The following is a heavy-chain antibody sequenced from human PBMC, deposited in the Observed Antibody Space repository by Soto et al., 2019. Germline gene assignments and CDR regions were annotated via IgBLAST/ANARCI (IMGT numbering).Heavy chain of an antibody. J-gene: IGHJ4*02. CDR3: TKGGIKAVRNY. Sequence: EVQLVESGGGLVKPGGSLRLSCAASGFTFSNAWMSWVRQAPGKGLEWVGRIKSKTDGGTTDYAAPVKGRFTISRDDSKNTLYLQMNSLNTEDTAVYYCTKGGIKAVRNYWGQGTLVTVSS. CDR2: IKSKTDGGTT. V-gene: IGHV3-15*01. CDR1: GFTFSNAW.